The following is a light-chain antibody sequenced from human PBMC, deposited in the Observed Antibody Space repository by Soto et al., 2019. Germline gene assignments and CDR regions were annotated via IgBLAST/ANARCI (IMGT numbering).Light chain of an antibody. CDR1: QSIRSY. V-gene: IGKV1-39*01. J-gene: IGKJ1*01. CDR2: AAS. Sequence: DIQLTQSPSSLSASVGDRATITGRASQSIRSYLNWYQQKPGKAPKLXIYAASSLQSGVPSRFSSSGSGTDFTRTISSLQPEDVSTYSCQQSYSTPPTFGQGTKVDIK. CDR3: QQSYSTPPT.